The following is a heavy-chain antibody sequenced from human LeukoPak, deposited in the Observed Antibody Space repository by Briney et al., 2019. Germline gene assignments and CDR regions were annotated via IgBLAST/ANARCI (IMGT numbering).Heavy chain of an antibody. CDR2: LYHPDST. J-gene: IGHJ6*03. V-gene: IGHV4-38-2*01. CDR3: ARQYDSYFYYYLDL. D-gene: IGHD2-2*01. CDR1: GYPMNNSYY. Sequence: SDPLSHTCAVSGYPMNNSYYWVWIRPPPGDGLEWLRSLYHPDSTYYNPSLKSRVTMSVDTSRNQFSLKLSFVTAADTAVYYCARQYDSYFYYYLDLWGTGTTVTVSS.